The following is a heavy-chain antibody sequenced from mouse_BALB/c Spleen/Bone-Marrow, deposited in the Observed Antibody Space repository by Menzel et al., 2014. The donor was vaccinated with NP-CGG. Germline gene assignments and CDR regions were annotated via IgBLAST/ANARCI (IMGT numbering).Heavy chain of an antibody. CDR1: GYTFTEYT. V-gene: IGHV1-22*01. Sequence: VQLKESGPELVKPGASVKISCKTSGYTFTEYTMHWVKQSHGKSLEWIGTINPNNGGTSYNQKFKGKATLTVDKSSSTAYMERRSLTSEGSAVYYCARRIPYGYAMDYWGQGTSVTVSS. CDR3: ARRIPYGYAMDY. D-gene: IGHD2-2*01. J-gene: IGHJ4*01. CDR2: INPNNGGT.